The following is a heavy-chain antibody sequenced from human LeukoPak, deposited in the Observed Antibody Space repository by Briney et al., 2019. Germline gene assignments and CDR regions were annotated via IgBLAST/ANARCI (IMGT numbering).Heavy chain of an antibody. J-gene: IGHJ3*02. CDR3: AKDIGADYYYDSSGYFI. D-gene: IGHD3-22*01. CDR2: ISGDGDST. CDR1: RFTFDNYA. V-gene: IGHV3-43*02. Sequence: PGRSLRLSCAASRFTFDNYAMHWVRQVPGKALVWGSLISGDGDSTYYPDSVKGRFTISRDNSKNSLYLQMNSLRTEDTALYYCAKDIGADYYYDSSGYFIWGQGTMVTVSS.